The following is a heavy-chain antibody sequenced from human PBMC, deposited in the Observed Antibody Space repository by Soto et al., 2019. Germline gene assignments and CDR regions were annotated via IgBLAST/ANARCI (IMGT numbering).Heavy chain of an antibody. V-gene: IGHV3-7*03. CDR3: ASVNGYYTRGYYFDS. CDR1: GFTLSTYW. Sequence: GGSLRLSCAAAGFTLSTYWMSWVRQAPGKGLEWVANLKPDGSEKYYGDSVKGRFTISRDDAENSLYLQMNSLRSEDTAVYYCASVNGYYTRGYYFDSWGQGTLVTVSS. J-gene: IGHJ4*02. CDR2: LKPDGSEK. D-gene: IGHD3-3*01.